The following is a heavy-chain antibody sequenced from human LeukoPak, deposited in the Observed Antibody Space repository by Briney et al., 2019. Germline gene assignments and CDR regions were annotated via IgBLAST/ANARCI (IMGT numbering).Heavy chain of an antibody. Sequence: GGSLRLSCAASGFTFSSYEMNWVRQAPGKGLEWVSYISTSGSTIYYADSVKGRFTISRDNAKNSLYLQMNSLRDEDTAVYYCARDPDGTGPSDYFDYWGQGTLVTVSS. J-gene: IGHJ4*02. CDR1: GFTFSSYE. CDR3: ARDPDGTGPSDYFDY. CDR2: ISTSGSTI. D-gene: IGHD1-1*01. V-gene: IGHV3-48*03.